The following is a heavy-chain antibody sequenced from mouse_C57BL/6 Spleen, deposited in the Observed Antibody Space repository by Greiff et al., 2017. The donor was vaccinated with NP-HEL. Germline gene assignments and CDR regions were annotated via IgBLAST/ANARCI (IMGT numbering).Heavy chain of an antibody. CDR1: GYTFTDHT. D-gene: IGHD2-2*01. J-gene: IGHJ4*01. Sequence: QVQLKESDAELVKPGASVKISCKVSGYTFTDHTIHWMKQRPEQGLEWIGYIYPRDGSTKYNEKFKGKATLTADKSSSTAYMQLNSLTSEDSAVYFWASGAGGYDYYAMDYWGQGTSVTVSS. CDR3: ASGAGGYDYYAMDY. CDR2: IYPRDGST. V-gene: IGHV1-78*01.